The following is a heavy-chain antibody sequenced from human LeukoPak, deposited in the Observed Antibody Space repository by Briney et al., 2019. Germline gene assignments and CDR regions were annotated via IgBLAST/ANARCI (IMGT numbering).Heavy chain of an antibody. CDR1: GYTLTELS. D-gene: IGHD5-12*01. J-gene: IGHJ4*02. CDR3: ASFNSGYDWHY. V-gene: IGHV1-2*02. Sequence: GASVKVSCKVSGYTLTELSMHWVRQAPGQGLEWMGWINPNSGGTNYAQKFQGRVTMTRDTSISTAYMELSRLRSDDTAVYYCASFNSGYDWHYWGQGTLVTVSS. CDR2: INPNSGGT.